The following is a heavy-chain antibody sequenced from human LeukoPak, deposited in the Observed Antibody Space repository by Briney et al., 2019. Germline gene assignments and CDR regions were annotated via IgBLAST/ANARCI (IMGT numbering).Heavy chain of an antibody. V-gene: IGHV3-23*01. J-gene: IGHJ5*02. D-gene: IGHD3-10*01. CDR1: GFTFSSYG. CDR3: AKSRSVTSANWFDP. CDR2: ISGSGGST. Sequence: PGGSLRLSCAASGFTFSSYGMSWVRQAPGKGLEWVSAISGSGGSTYYADSVKGRFTISRDNSKNTLYLQMNSLRVEDTAVYYCAKSRSVTSANWFDPWGQGTLVTVSS.